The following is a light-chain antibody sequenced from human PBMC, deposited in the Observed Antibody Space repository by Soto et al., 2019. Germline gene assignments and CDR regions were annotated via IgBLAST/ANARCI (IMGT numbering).Light chain of an antibody. CDR3: ISYAGKIVV. CDR1: TSDVGGYKY. Sequence: QSALTQPPSASGSPGQSVTISCTGTTSDVGGYKYVSWYQQHPGKPPKLMIYEVSKPPSGVPDRFSGSKSGTTASLTVSGLEDEDEADYYRISYAGKIVVFGGGTKLTVL. CDR2: EVS. J-gene: IGLJ2*01. V-gene: IGLV2-8*01.